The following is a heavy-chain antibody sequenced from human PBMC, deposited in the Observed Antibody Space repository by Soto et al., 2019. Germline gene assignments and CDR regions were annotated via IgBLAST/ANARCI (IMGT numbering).Heavy chain of an antibody. J-gene: IGHJ4*02. D-gene: IGHD2-15*01. V-gene: IGHV4-39*01. CDR2: VSCRGGP. Sequence: TLPLTCDASGGSTDNRNSFWGWLRQPPGKGQEFVWGVSCRGGPFYHPSLERRVTMSVDTSKYQLSLAVNSVTAADTAVYYCLTVVGAATRHTDFDSWGQGVLVTVSS. CDR1: GGSTDNRNSF. CDR3: LTVVGAATRHTDFDS.